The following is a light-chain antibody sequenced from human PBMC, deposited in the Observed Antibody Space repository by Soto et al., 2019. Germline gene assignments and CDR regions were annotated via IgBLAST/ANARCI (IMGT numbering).Light chain of an antibody. CDR1: QIVSSY. Sequence: EIVLTQSPATLSLSPGERATLFCRASQIVSSYFAWYQQKPGLAPRLLIYDASNRATGIPARFSGSGSGTDFTLTISSQEPEDFAVYYCQQRDSWPQTFGQGTKVEI. CDR3: QQRDSWPQT. V-gene: IGKV3-11*01. CDR2: DAS. J-gene: IGKJ1*01.